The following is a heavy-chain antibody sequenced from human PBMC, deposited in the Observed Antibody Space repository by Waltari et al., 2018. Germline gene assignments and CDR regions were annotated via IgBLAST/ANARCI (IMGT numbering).Heavy chain of an antibody. CDR3: TKGRFGAVGSSTSCFDP. CDR2: INPNSGAT. D-gene: IGHD2-2*01. CDR1: GYTFTNYY. Sequence: QVQLVQSGAEVRQPGASVKVSCKASGYTFTNYYTPWGRQAPGQGLEWMGRINPNSGATNSAQKFQGRVTMTRDTSINTVYMELHSLTSGDTATYYCTKGRFGAVGSSTSCFDPWGQGTLVSVSS. V-gene: IGHV1-2*06. J-gene: IGHJ5*02.